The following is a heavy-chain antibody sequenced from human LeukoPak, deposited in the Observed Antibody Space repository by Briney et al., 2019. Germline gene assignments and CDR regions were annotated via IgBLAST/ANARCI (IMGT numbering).Heavy chain of an antibody. CDR2: IYYSGST. V-gene: IGHV4-31*03. D-gene: IGHD2-21*02. CDR1: GGSISSGGYY. J-gene: IGHJ4*02. CDR3: ARGNVVVTAISFDY. Sequence: SETLSLTCTVSGGSISSGGYYWSWIRQHPGKGLEWIGYIYYSGSTYYNPSLKSRVTISVDTSKNQFSLKLSSVTAADTAVYYCARGNVVVTAISFDYWGQGTLVTVSS.